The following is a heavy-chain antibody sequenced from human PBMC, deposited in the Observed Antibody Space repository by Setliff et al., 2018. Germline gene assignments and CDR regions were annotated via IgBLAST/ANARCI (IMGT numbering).Heavy chain of an antibody. J-gene: IGHJ1*01. D-gene: IGHD6-13*01. CDR1: GFTFSSYA. Sequence: QPGGSLGLSCAASGFTFSSYAMSWVRQAPGKGLEWISGISGSGGSTYYADSVKGRFTISRDNSKNTLYLQMNSLRAEDTAIYYCARDRSDSNNWYNFQHWGQGTLVTVSS. CDR2: ISGSGGST. V-gene: IGHV3-23*01. CDR3: ARDRSDSNNWYNFQH.